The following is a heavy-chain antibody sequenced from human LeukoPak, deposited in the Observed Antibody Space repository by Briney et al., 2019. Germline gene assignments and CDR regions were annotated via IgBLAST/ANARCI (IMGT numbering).Heavy chain of an antibody. CDR2: IYFTGNT. J-gene: IGHJ4*02. CDR3: ASEKNWWLLHY. V-gene: IGHV4-39*01. D-gene: IGHD3-22*01. Sequence: TSETLSLTCTVSGGSIRSSSYYWGWIRQPPGKGLEWIGSIYFTGNTYYNPSLKTRVTISIDTSKNQFSLKLSSVTAADTAVYYCASEKNWWLLHYWGQGTLVTVSS. CDR1: GGSIRSSSYY.